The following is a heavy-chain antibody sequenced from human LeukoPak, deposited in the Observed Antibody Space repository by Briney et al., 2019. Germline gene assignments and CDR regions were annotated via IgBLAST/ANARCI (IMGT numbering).Heavy chain of an antibody. D-gene: IGHD6-19*01. J-gene: IGHJ3*02. CDR2: IYYSGST. CDR1: GGSISSSSYY. V-gene: IGHV4-39*07. Sequence: SETLSLTCTVSGGSISSSSYYWGWIRQPPGKGLEWIGSIYYSGSTYYNPSLKSRVTISVNTSKNQFSLKLSSVTAADTAVYYCARDWTIAVAGGSDAFDIWGQGTTVTVSS. CDR3: ARDWTIAVAGGSDAFDI.